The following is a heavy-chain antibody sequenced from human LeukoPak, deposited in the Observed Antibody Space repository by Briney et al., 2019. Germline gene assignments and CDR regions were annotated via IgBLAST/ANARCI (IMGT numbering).Heavy chain of an antibody. V-gene: IGHV3-23*01. CDR1: GLTFNKYA. Sequence: GGSLRLSCAVSGLTFNKYAMNWVRQGPGKGLEWVSGIGASGATTYYADSVKGRFTLSRDNSKNTLYLQMNSLRGEDTAVYYCASSPSSWRYMDVWGKGTTVTVSS. J-gene: IGHJ6*03. CDR3: ASSPSSWRYMDV. D-gene: IGHD6-13*01. CDR2: IGASGATT.